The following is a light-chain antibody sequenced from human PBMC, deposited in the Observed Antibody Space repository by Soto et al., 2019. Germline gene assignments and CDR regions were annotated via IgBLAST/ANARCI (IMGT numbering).Light chain of an antibody. J-gene: IGKJ2*01. CDR2: KIS. V-gene: IGKV2-30*01. Sequence: DVGMTQSPLSLPVTLGRPASISCRSSQSLLYSDGHTYLNWFQQRPGQSPRCLIFKISSRDSGVPDRFSGSGPGTEFTLKISRVEAEDVGVSYCMQGTHWPYTFGQGTKLEI. CDR3: MQGTHWPYT. CDR1: QSLLYSDGHTY.